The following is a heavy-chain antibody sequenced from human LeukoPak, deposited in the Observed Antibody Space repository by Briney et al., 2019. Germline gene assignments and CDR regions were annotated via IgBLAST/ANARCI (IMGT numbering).Heavy chain of an antibody. CDR1: DG. D-gene: IGHD2-21*01. V-gene: IGHV3-43D*04. CDR2: ISWDGGST. Sequence: PGGSLRLSXAASDGMHWVRQAPGKGLEWVSLISWDGGSTYYADSVQGRFTISRDNSKNSLYLQMNSLGAEDTALYYCAKGRIGSRSPFDYWGQGTLVTVSS. CDR3: AKGRIGSRSPFDY. J-gene: IGHJ4*02.